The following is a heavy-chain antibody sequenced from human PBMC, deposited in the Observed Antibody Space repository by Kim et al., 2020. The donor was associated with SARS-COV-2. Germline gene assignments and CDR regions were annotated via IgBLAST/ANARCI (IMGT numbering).Heavy chain of an antibody. CDR2: IYYSGST. D-gene: IGHD3-22*01. J-gene: IGHJ4*02. Sequence: SETLSLTCTVSGGSISSYYWSWIRQPPGKGLEWIGYIYYSGSTNYNPSLKSRVTISVDTSKNQFSLKLSSVTAADTAVYYCAAGGYYYDSSGYYYLRGYFDYWGQGTLVTVSS. V-gene: IGHV4-59*01. CDR1: GGSISSYY. CDR3: AAGGYYYDSSGYYYLRGYFDY.